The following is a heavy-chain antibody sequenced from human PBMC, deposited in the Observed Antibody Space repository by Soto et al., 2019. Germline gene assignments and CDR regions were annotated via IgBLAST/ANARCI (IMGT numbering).Heavy chain of an antibody. V-gene: IGHV3-11*01. J-gene: IGHJ6*02. Sequence: HVQLVASGGGLVEPGGSLRLSCAASGFSFSDYYVNWIRQAPGKGLEWISYTGRSLYPIYYADSVKGRFSITRASAKNSVFLQMNSLRVEDTAVYYCARDNRSFWNGYYRRYDYYGMDVWGRGTTVIVSS. CDR3: ARDNRSFWNGYYRRYDYYGMDV. CDR2: TGRSLYPI. CDR1: GFSFSDYY. D-gene: IGHD3-3*01.